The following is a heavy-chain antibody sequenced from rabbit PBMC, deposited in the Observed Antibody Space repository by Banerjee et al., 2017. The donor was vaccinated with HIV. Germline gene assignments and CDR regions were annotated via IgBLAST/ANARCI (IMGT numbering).Heavy chain of an antibody. Sequence: QSLEESGGDLVKPGASLTLTCTASGIDFSSYYYMCWVRQAPGKGLELIACIYVSNTDNNYYASWVNGRFTTSKTSSTTVTLEMTSLTAADTATYFCARDDFTYGYGGYPYPTGRLDLWGQGTLVTVS. D-gene: IGHD6-1*01. V-gene: IGHV1S40*01. CDR2: IYVSNTDNN. CDR3: ARDDFTYGYGGYPYPTGRLDL. J-gene: IGHJ3*01. CDR1: GIDFSSYYY.